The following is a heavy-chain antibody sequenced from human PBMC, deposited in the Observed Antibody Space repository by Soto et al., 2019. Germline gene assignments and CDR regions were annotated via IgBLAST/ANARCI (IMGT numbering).Heavy chain of an antibody. CDR1: GCSIGGDC. V-gene: IGHV3-21*01. Sequence: AGSLRLWWAAAGCSIGGDCMNWISRAQGKGLEWVSSISSSASHINYADSVKGRFTISRDNAKKSLYLQMNSLRAEDTAVYYCARGYTGYCSGGTCYWFDPWGQGTLVTVSS. D-gene: IGHD2-15*01. J-gene: IGHJ5*02. CDR3: ARGYTGYCSGGTCYWFDP. CDR2: ISSSASHI.